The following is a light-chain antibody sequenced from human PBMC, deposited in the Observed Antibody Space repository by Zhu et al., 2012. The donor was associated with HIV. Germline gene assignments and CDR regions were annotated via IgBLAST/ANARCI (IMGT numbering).Light chain of an antibody. J-gene: IGKJ4*01. CDR2: GAS. V-gene: IGKV1-9*01. CDR3: QHLTLYPT. CDR1: QGISNH. Sequence: DIQLTQSPSFLSASVGDRVTITCRASQGISNHLAWYHQKPGKAPKLLIYGASVLQSGVPSRFSGSGSGTEFTLTISSLQPEDFATYFCQHLTLYPTFGRGSKGGDQT.